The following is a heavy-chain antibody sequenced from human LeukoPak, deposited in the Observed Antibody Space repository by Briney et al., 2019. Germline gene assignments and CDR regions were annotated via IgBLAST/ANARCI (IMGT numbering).Heavy chain of an antibody. CDR3: ARDGSWGELSAQWYFDY. V-gene: IGHV3-21*01. CDR1: EFTFSSYS. CDR2: ISSSSSYI. Sequence: GGSLRLSCATSEFTFSSYSMNWVRQAPGKGLEWVSSISSSSSYIYYADSVKGRFTISRDNAKNSLYLQMNSLRADDTALYYCARDGSWGELSAQWYFDYWGQGILVTVSS. J-gene: IGHJ4*02. D-gene: IGHD1-26*01.